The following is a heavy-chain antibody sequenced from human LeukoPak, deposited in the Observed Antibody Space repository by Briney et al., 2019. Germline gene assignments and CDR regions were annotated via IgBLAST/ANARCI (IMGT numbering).Heavy chain of an antibody. Sequence: PSETLSLTCTVSGGSISSSSYYWGWIRQPPGKGLEWIGSIYYSGSTYYNPSLKSRVTISVDTSKTQFSLKLSSVTAADTAVYYCVSTGYDFWSGPAVYYYYGMDVWGQGTTVTVSS. CDR3: VSTGYDFWSGPAVYYYYGMDV. D-gene: IGHD3-3*01. CDR1: GGSISSSSYY. CDR2: IYYSGST. V-gene: IGHV4-39*01. J-gene: IGHJ6*02.